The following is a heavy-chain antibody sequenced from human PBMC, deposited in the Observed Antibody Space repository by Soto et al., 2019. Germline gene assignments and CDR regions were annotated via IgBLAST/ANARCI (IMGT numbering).Heavy chain of an antibody. Sequence: QVQLVQSGAEVQKPGASVKVSCKASGYTFTSYDINWVRQATGQGLEWMGWMNPNSGNTGYAQKFQGRVTMTRNTSIGTAYMELSSLRSEDTAVYYCARVFRDPHNRSYYYYYYMDVWGKGTTVTVSS. V-gene: IGHV1-8*01. J-gene: IGHJ6*03. CDR2: MNPNSGNT. CDR1: GYTFTSYD. CDR3: ARVFRDPHNRSYYYYYYMDV.